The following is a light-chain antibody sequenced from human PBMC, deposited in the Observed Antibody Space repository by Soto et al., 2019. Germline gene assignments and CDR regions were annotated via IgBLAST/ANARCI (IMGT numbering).Light chain of an antibody. CDR2: GAS. J-gene: IGKJ5*01. CDR3: KHYGSCQLT. CDR1: QSVSSRY. V-gene: IGKV3-20*01. Sequence: EIVLTQSPGTLSLSPGERATLSCRASQSVSSRYLAWYKQKPGQAPRHRIYGASSGATGIPDRFSSSGSRTDFTLTIRRLEPEDFAAYYCKHYGSCQLTFDQGTRLEIK.